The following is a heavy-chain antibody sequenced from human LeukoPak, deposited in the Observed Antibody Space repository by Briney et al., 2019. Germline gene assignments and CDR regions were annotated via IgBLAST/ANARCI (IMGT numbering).Heavy chain of an antibody. D-gene: IGHD6-13*01. Sequence: ASVTVFCKASGYTFTGYYMHWVRQAPGQGLEWIGWINPNSGGTNYAQKSQGRVTMTRDTSISTAYMELSRLRSDDTAVYYCARELIAAAGNDPWGQGTLVTVSS. J-gene: IGHJ5*02. CDR3: ARELIAAAGNDP. V-gene: IGHV1-2*02. CDR1: GYTFTGYY. CDR2: INPNSGGT.